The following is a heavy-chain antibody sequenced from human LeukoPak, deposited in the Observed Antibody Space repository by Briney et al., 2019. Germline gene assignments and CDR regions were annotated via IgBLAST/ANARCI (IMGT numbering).Heavy chain of an antibody. CDR1: GFTFSSYA. J-gene: IGHJ3*02. CDR2: ISSNGGST. D-gene: IGHD5-24*01. V-gene: IGHV3-64*01. Sequence: PGGSLRLSCAASGFTFSSYAMHWVRQAPGQGLEYVSTISSNGGSTYYANSVKGRFTISRDNSKNTLYLQMNSLRAEDTAVYYCARLERRPGAFDIWGQGTMVTVSS. CDR3: ARLERRPGAFDI.